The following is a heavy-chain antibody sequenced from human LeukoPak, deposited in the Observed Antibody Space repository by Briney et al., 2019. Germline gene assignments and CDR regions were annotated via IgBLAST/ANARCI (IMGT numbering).Heavy chain of an antibody. CDR1: GDSISRHY. CDR3: ARQDCSSSPTCPFDY. V-gene: IGHV4-59*08. J-gene: IGHJ4*02. CDR2: IYSSGST. D-gene: IGHD2-2*01. Sequence: SETLSLTCSVSGDSISRHYWSWIRQPPGKGLEWIGYIYSSGSTDYNPSLKSRVTISADTSKNHFSLKLSSVTAADTAVYYCARQDCSSSPTCPFDYWGQGTLVTVSS.